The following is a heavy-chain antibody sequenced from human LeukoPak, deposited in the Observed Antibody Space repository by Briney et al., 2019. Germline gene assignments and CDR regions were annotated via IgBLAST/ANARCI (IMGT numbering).Heavy chain of an antibody. V-gene: IGHV1-3*03. CDR3: ARGIYFGSGRGPMDV. CDR2: INIGNGET. D-gene: IGHD3-10*01. J-gene: IGHJ6*01. Sequence: ASVKVSCRASGYIFTTYAMHWVRQAPGQRPEWMGWINIGNGETKYSQEFQGRVTITRDTSASTAYMEMSSLTSEDTAVYYCARGIYFGSGRGPMDVWGQGTTVTASS. CDR1: GYIFTTYA.